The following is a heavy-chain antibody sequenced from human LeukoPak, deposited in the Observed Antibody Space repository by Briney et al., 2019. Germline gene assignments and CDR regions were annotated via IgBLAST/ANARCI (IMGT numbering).Heavy chain of an antibody. CDR2: ISYDGSNK. CDR1: GFTFSSYG. Sequence: GGSLRLSCAASGFTFSSYGMHWVRQAPGKGLEWVAVISYDGSNKYYADSVKGRFTISRDNSKNTLYLQMNSLRAEDTAVYYCAKDKNGARVTMIVGRSGMDVWGQGTTVTVSS. D-gene: IGHD3-22*01. V-gene: IGHV3-30*18. J-gene: IGHJ6*02. CDR3: AKDKNGARVTMIVGRSGMDV.